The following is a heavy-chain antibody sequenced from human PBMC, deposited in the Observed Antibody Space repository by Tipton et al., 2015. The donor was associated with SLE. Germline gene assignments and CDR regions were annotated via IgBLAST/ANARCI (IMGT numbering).Heavy chain of an antibody. Sequence: SLRLSCAAAGFIFNSYSINWVRQAPGKGLEWVAKIKEDGSEMYYVDSVEGRFTISRDNAKSSLYLQMNNLRAEDTAVYYCAKGGRSYYGPWGQGTLVTVSS. CDR3: AKGGRSYYGP. J-gene: IGHJ5*02. D-gene: IGHD3-10*01. CDR1: GFIFNSYS. V-gene: IGHV3-7*01. CDR2: IKEDGSEM.